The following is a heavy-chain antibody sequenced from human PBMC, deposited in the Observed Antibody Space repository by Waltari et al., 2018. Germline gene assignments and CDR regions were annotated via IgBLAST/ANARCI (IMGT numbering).Heavy chain of an antibody. CDR3: ARGPGTGNWFDP. D-gene: IGHD1-1*01. CDR2: IYHSGST. CDR1: GCSISRGGYS. J-gene: IGHJ5*02. V-gene: IGHV4-30-2*01. Sequence: QLQLQESGSGLVKPSQTLSLTCAVSGCSISRGGYSWRWIRQPPGKGLDWIGYIYHSGSTYYNPSLKSRVTISVDRSKNQFSLKLSSVTAADTAVYYCARGPGTGNWFDPWGQGTLVTVSS.